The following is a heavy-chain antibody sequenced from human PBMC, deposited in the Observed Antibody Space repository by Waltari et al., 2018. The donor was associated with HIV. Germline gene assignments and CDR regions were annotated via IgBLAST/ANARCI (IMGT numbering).Heavy chain of an antibody. CDR3: VKGGGYYDSTGNVPFDY. D-gene: IGHD3-3*01. V-gene: IGHV3-23*01. CDR2: IGGGGDRS. J-gene: IGHJ4*02. CDR1: GFGFSSYA. Sequence: VQLLESGGGLVQSGGSLTLSCAASGFGFSSYALIWVRQGPGEGREWFAGIGGGGDRSYYVDSVKGRFTISRDNSKNTLSLQMNGLRAEDTAVYYCVKGGGYYDSTGNVPFDYWGQGSLVTVSS.